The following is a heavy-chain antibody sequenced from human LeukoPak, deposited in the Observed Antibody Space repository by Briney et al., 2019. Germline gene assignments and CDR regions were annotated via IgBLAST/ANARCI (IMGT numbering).Heavy chain of an antibody. Sequence: SETLSLTCAVYGGSFSGYYWSWIRQPPGKGLEWIGYIYYSGSTNYNPSLKSRVTISVDTSKNQFSLKLSSVTAADTAVYYCARHGSDSSGYPYYFDYWGQGTLVTVSS. D-gene: IGHD3-22*01. V-gene: IGHV4-59*08. CDR3: ARHGSDSSGYPYYFDY. CDR2: IYYSGST. J-gene: IGHJ4*02. CDR1: GGSFSGYY.